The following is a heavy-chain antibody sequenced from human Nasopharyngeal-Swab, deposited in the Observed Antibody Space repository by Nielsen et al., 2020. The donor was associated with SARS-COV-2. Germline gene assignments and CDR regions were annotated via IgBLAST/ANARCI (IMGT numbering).Heavy chain of an antibody. J-gene: IGHJ6*02. CDR3: AREHYYDSSGYYYYGMDV. Sequence: GESLKISCAASGFTFSSYWMSWVRQAPGKGLEWVANIKQDGSEKYYVDSVKGRFTISRDNAKNSLYLQMNSLRAEDTAVYYCAREHYYDSSGYYYYGMDVWGQGTTVTVSS. V-gene: IGHV3-7*01. CDR2: IKQDGSEK. D-gene: IGHD3-22*01. CDR1: GFTFSSYW.